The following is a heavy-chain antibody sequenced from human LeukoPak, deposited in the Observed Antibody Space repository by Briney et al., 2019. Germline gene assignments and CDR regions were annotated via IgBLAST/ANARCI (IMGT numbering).Heavy chain of an antibody. V-gene: IGHV5-51*01. J-gene: IGHJ6*03. CDR1: GYSFTSYW. D-gene: IGHD2-2*02. CDR2: IYPGDSDT. Sequence: GESLKISCKGSGYSFTSYWIGWVRQMPGKGLEWMGIIYPGDSDTRYSPSFQGQVTISADKSISTAYLQWSSLKASDTAMYYCARHVEDIVVVPAAIARYYYYMDVWGKGTTVTVSS. CDR3: ARHVEDIVVVPAAIARYYYYMDV.